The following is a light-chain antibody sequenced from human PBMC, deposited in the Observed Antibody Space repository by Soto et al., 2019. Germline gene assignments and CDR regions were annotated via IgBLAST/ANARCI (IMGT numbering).Light chain of an antibody. J-gene: IGLJ3*02. CDR2: EVS. CDR1: SSDVGNCNC. CDR3: SSFTTSSTWV. V-gene: IGLV2-14*01. Sequence: QSVLTQPASVSGSPGQSITISCTGASSDVGNCNCVSWYQQHPGKAPKLMIYEVSNRPSGVSDRFSGPKAGNTASLTISGLQAEDEADYYCSSFTTSSTWVFGGGTKVTVL.